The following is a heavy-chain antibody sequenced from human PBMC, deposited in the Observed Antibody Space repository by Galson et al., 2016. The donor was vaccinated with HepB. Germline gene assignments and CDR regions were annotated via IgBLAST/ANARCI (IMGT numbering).Heavy chain of an antibody. D-gene: IGHD5-12*01. CDR3: AKGLRYNAFMGGYYFDS. CDR1: GFTFNNAW. Sequence: SLRLSCAASGFTFNNAWMSWVRQAPGKGLEWVAVILFDGSNKDYVDSVKGRFTISRDNSKNTVYLQMNSLRAEDTAVYYCAKGLRYNAFMGGYYFDSWGQGTLVAVSS. J-gene: IGHJ4*02. V-gene: IGHV3-30*18. CDR2: ILFDGSNK.